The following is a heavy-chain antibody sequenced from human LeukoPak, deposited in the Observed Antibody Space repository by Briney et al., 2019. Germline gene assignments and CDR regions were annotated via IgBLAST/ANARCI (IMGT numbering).Heavy chain of an antibody. J-gene: IGHJ5*02. CDR3: ARIGGVINNWFDP. D-gene: IGHD3-16*02. CDR1: GGSISSGGYY. V-gene: IGHV4-31*03. CDR2: IYYSGST. Sequence: SQTLSLTCTVSGGSISSGGYYWSWIRQHPGKGLEWIGYIYYSGSTYYNPSLKSRVTISVDTSKNQFSLKLSSVTAADTAVYYCARIGGVINNWFDPWGQGTLGTVSS.